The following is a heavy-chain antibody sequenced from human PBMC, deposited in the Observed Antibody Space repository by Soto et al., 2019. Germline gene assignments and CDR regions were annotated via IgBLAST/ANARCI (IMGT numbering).Heavy chain of an antibody. V-gene: IGHV1-69*02. CDR1: GGTFSSYT. Sequence: QVQLVQSGAEVKKPGSSVKVSCKASGGTFSSYTISWVRQAPGQGLEWMGRIIPILGIANYAQKFQGRVTITADKSTSTAYMELSSLRSEDTAVYYCARGGWYCSSTSCYAEDYWGQGPLVTVSS. D-gene: IGHD2-2*01. J-gene: IGHJ4*02. CDR2: IIPILGIA. CDR3: ARGGWYCSSTSCYAEDY.